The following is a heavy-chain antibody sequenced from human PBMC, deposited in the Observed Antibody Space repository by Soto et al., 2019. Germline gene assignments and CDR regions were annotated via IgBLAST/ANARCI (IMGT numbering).Heavy chain of an antibody. Sequence: SVTLPLTCTVSGASISSSYWSWIRQTPEKTLEWIGYIYYNRQTDYNPSLKSRLTISVDTSKSQVSLKLTSVAAADTAVYYCARESDWSGYFVHWGQGSPVTVSS. CDR1: GASISSSY. D-gene: IGHD3-3*01. J-gene: IGHJ4*02. CDR2: IYYNRQT. V-gene: IGHV4-59*01. CDR3: ARESDWSGYFVH.